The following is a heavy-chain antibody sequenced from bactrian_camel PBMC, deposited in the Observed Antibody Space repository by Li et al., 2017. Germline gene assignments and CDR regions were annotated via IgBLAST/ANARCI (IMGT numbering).Heavy chain of an antibody. J-gene: IGHJ4*01. V-gene: IGHV3S31*01. CDR2: IHSGGGIT. Sequence: VQLVESGGGLVQPGGSLRLSCAATGFTFRNHAMSWVRQAPGKGLEWVSAIHSGGGITYYADSVKGRFTISRDNAKNTLYLQMNSLKTEDTAVYYCAIGGSFSGYNHWGQGTQVTVS. CDR1: GFTFRNHA. D-gene: IGHD7*01. CDR3: AIGGSFSGYNH.